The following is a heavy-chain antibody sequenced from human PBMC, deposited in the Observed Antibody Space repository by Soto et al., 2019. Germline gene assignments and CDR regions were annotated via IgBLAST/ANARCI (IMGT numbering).Heavy chain of an antibody. Sequence: QVQLVESGGGVVQPGRSLRLSCAASGFTFSSYGMHWVRQAPGKGLEWVAVISYDGSNKYYADSVKGRFTISRDNSKNSLYLKMNSLRAEDTAVYYCAKAEDTYYYGSGTLDYWGQGTLVTVSS. J-gene: IGHJ4*02. CDR2: ISYDGSNK. CDR3: AKAEDTYYYGSGTLDY. V-gene: IGHV3-30*18. D-gene: IGHD3-10*01. CDR1: GFTFSSYG.